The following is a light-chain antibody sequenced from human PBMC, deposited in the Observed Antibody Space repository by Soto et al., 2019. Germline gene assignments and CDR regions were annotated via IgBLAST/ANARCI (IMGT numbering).Light chain of an antibody. Sequence: NFMLTQPHSVSESPGKTLSISFTRSSGSIANNYVQWYQQRPGSAPTTVIYENNQRLSGVPDRFSGSTDGSSNSASLTISGLQTEDEADYYCQSYDSDFVVFGGGTKRTVL. V-gene: IGLV6-57*04. CDR1: SGSIANNY. CDR2: ENN. CDR3: QSYDSDFVV. J-gene: IGLJ2*01.